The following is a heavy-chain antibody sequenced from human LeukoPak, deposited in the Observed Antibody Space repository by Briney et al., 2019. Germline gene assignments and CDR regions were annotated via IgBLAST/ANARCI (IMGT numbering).Heavy chain of an antibody. CDR2: ISRSSSTI. CDR3: ARDCTSNSCSDY. Sequence: GGSLRLSCAASGFTFSSYAMNWVRQAPGKGLEWVSYISRSSSTIYYADSVKGRFTISRDNAKNSLYLQMNSLRAEDTAVYYCARDCTSNSCSDYWGQGTLVTVSS. J-gene: IGHJ4*02. D-gene: IGHD2-2*01. V-gene: IGHV3-48*01. CDR1: GFTFSSYA.